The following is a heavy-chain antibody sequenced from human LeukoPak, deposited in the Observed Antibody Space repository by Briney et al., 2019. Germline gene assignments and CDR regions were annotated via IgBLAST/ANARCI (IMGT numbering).Heavy chain of an antibody. V-gene: IGHV1-8*01. CDR2: MNPNSGNT. CDR1: GYTFTSHD. CDR3: AREGIVVVPPARPLRP. J-gene: IGHJ5*02. Sequence: ASVNVSCKASGYTFTSHDINWVRQATGQRLEWIGWMNPNSGNTGYAQKFQGRVTMTRDTPINTAYMELSSLRSEDTAVYYCAREGIVVVPPARPLRPWGQGTLVTVSS. D-gene: IGHD2-2*01.